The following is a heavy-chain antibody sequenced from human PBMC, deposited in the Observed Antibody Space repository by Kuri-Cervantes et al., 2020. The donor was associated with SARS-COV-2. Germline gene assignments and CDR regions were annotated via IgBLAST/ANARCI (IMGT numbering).Heavy chain of an antibody. CDR3: TRGTSQTYYYYYYMDV. J-gene: IGHJ6*03. D-gene: IGHD2-2*01. CDR2: IRSKANSYAT. CDR1: GFTFSSYS. V-gene: IGHV3-73*01. Sequence: GESLKISCAASGFTFSSYSMNWVRQASGKGLEWVGRIRSKANSYATAYAASVKGRFTISRDDSKNTAYLQMNSLKTEDTAVYYCTRGTSQTYYYYYYMDVWGKGTTVTVSS.